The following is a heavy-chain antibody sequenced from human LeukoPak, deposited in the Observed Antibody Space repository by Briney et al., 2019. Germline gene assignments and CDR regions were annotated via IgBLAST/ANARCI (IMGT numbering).Heavy chain of an antibody. V-gene: IGHV2-5*02. CDR2: IYWDDDK. D-gene: IGHD1-26*01. CDR3: AGSVVGRSDRVFDY. CDR1: AFSLSTSGVG. J-gene: IGHJ4*02. Sequence: SPPTLAKPTQTLTLTSTFPAFSLSTSGVGVCWIRQPPGKALEWLAPIYWDDDKRYSPSLKSRLPTTKDTSTYELVLTTTNKDPLDISSFDRAGSVVGRSDRVFDYWGQGTLVTVSS.